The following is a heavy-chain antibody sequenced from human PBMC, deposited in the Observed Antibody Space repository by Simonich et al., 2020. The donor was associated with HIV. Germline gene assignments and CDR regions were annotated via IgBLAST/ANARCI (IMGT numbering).Heavy chain of an antibody. CDR1: GFTFSSYS. CDR3: ARDKEVYAMGGYFDY. V-gene: IGHV3-21*01. J-gene: IGHJ4*02. CDR2: ISSSRSS. Sequence: EVQLVESGGGLVKPGGSLRLSCAASGFTFSSYSMNWVRQAPVKGLEWVSFISSSRSSYYADSVKGRFTIARDNAKNSLYLQMNSLRAEDTAVYYCARDKEVYAMGGYFDYWGQGTLVTVSS. D-gene: IGHD2-8*01.